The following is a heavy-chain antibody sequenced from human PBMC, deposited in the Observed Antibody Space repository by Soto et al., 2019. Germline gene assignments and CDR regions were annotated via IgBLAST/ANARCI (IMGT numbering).Heavy chain of an antibody. J-gene: IGHJ4*02. D-gene: IGHD5-12*01. CDR2: IKSKTDGGTT. V-gene: IGHV3-15*01. CDR1: GFTFSNAW. CDR3: TTDEPIAATSAVAAD. Sequence: LRLSCAASGFTFSNAWMSWVRQAPGKGLEWVGRIKSKTDGGTTDYAAPVKGRFTISRDDSKNTLYLQMNSLKTEDTAVYYCTTDEPIAATSAVAADWGQGTLVTVSS.